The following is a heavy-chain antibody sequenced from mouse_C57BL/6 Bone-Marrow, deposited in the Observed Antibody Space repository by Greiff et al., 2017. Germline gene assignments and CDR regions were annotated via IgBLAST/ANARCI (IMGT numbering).Heavy chain of an antibody. D-gene: IGHD3-2*02. Sequence: VQLQQSGAELARPGASVKLSCKASGYTFTSYGISWVKQRTGQGLEWIGEIYPRSGNTYYNEKFNGKATLTAANSSSQAYMELRRLTSEDYAVDFCARETAQARAWFAYWGQGTLVTVSA. CDR2: IYPRSGNT. V-gene: IGHV1-81*01. CDR3: ARETAQARAWFAY. CDR1: GYTFTSYG. J-gene: IGHJ3*01.